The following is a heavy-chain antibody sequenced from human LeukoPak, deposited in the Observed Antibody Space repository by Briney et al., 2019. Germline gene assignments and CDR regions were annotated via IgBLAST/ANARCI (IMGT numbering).Heavy chain of an antibody. V-gene: IGHV3-53*01. CDR1: GFTVTTNY. D-gene: IGHD2-2*01. J-gene: IGHJ4*02. CDR2: IYSGGTR. CDR3: ATRVTAGN. Sequence: GGSLRLSGAASGFTVTTNYMSWVRQAPGKGLEWVSVIYSGGTRNYADSVKGRFTISRDNSKNTLFLQMNSLRVEDTAVYYCATRVTAGNWGQGTLVTVSS.